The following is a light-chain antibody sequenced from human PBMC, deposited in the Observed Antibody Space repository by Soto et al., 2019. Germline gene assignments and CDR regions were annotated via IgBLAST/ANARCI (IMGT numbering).Light chain of an antibody. J-gene: IGKJ1*01. V-gene: IGKV3-15*01. Sequence: EKVMTQSPDTLSMSPGERATLSCRASQSVSNFLAWYQQKPGQAPRLLIYGASTRATGVPARFSGSGSGTEFTLTISSLQSADFAVYYCQQYSNWPSWTFGQGTKVEVK. CDR2: GAS. CDR1: QSVSNF. CDR3: QQYSNWPSWT.